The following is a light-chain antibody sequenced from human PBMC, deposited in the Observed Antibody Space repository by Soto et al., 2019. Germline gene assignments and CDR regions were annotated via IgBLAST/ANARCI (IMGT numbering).Light chain of an antibody. V-gene: IGLV2-8*01. J-gene: IGLJ1*01. Sequence: QSALTQPPSASGSPGQSVTISCTGTSSDVGGYNYVSWYQQHPGKAPKLMIYEVTKRPSGVPDRFSGSKSGNTASLTVSGLQAEDEADYYCSSYAGSNNPYVFGIGTKVTVL. CDR1: SSDVGGYNY. CDR2: EVT. CDR3: SSYAGSNNPYV.